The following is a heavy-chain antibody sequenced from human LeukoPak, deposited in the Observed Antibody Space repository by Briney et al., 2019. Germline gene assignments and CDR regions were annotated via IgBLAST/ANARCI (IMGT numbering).Heavy chain of an antibody. CDR2: INHSGST. D-gene: IGHD3-9*01. CDR1: GGSFSGCY. J-gene: IGHJ4*02. CDR3: AREVTERYFDWLPSPYYFDY. V-gene: IGHV4-34*01. Sequence: PSETLSLTCAVYGGSFSGCYWSWIRQPPGKGLEWIGEINHSGSTNYNPSLKSRVTISVDTSKNQFSLKLSSVTAADTAVYYCAREVTERYFDWLPSPYYFDYWGQGTLVTVSS.